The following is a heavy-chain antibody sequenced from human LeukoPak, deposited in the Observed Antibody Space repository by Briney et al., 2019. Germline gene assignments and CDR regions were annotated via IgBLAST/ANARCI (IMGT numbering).Heavy chain of an antibody. CDR3: ARHSPERYNNGWTDY. Sequence: GESLKISCKASGYSFTTYWIGWVRQVPGKGLEWVGIIYPADSTAKYSPSFQGQVTISVDKSISTAYLQWSRLEASDTAMYYCARHSPERYNNGWTDYWGQGTLVTVSS. CDR1: GYSFTTYW. D-gene: IGHD6-19*01. J-gene: IGHJ4*02. CDR2: IYPADSTA. V-gene: IGHV5-51*01.